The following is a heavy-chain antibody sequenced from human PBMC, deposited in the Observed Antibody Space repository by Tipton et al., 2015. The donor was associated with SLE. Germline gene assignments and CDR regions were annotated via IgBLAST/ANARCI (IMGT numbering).Heavy chain of an antibody. J-gene: IGHJ5*02. CDR3: ARAGGGDSNWFDP. D-gene: IGHD2-21*01. V-gene: IGHV4-34*01. CDR2: ISHTGSP. Sequence: TLSLTCAVYGGSFRGYSWGWVRQAPGKWLEWIGEISHTGSPNYNPSLKSRVTISIDTSKNHFSLTLNSVIAADTAVYYCARAGGGDSNWFDPWGQGTLVTVSS. CDR1: GGSFRGYS.